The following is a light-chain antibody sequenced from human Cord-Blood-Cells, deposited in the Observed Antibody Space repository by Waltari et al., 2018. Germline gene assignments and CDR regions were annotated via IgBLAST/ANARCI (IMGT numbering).Light chain of an antibody. J-gene: IGLJ3*02. V-gene: IGLV3-27*01. CDR2: KDS. CDR3: YSAADNNLV. CDR1: VLAKKY. Sequence: SYELTQPSSVSVSPGQTARITCSGDVLAKKYARWFQQKPGQAPGLGIYKDSERPSGSPERFPGLNPGKTVTLTISGDQGEDEADYYCYSAADNNLVFGGGTKLTVL.